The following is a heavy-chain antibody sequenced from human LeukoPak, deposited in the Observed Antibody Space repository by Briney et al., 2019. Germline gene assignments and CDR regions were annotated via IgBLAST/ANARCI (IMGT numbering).Heavy chain of an antibody. V-gene: IGHV4-59*12. CDR3: ARGPYSSGWLTNYFDY. Sequence: PSETLSLTCTVSGGSISSYYWSWIRQPPGKGLEWIGYIYYSGSTNYNPSLKSRVTISVDTSKNQFSLQLNSVTPEDTSVYYSARGPYSSGWLTNYFDYWGQGTLVTVSS. D-gene: IGHD6-19*01. J-gene: IGHJ4*02. CDR1: GGSISSYY. CDR2: IYYSGST.